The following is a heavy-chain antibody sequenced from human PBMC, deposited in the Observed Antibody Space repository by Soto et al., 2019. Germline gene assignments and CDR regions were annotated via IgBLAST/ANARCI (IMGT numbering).Heavy chain of an antibody. D-gene: IGHD6-13*01. J-gene: IGHJ3*02. CDR1: GITISSYG. CDR2: IPNTENKK. CDR3: ARTAGGRVRGALDI. Sequence: QVHLDESGGGVAQPGTSLRLSCVASGITISSYGMHWVRQAPGKGLEWVAVIPNTENKKYYADSVKGRCTISRDNSQNTLFLQMDVLMSDDTAMFYCARTAGGRVRGALDIWGQGTMVTVS. V-gene: IGHV3-30-3*01.